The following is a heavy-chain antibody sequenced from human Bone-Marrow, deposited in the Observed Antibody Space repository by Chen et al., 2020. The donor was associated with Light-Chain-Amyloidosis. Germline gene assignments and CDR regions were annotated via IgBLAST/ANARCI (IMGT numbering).Heavy chain of an antibody. CDR2: INHSGST. V-gene: IGHV4-34*01. CDR3: ARSRPFYGSGSYYTLWWFDP. CDR1: GVSCSGSD. D-gene: IGHD3-10*01. J-gene: IGHJ5*02. Sequence: QVQLQQWGAGLLKPSETLSLTCAVYGVSCSGSDWSWIRQPPGKGLEWIGEINHSGSTNYNPSLKSRVTISVDTSKNQFSLKLSSVTAADTAVYYCARSRPFYGSGSYYTLWWFDPWGQGTLVTVSS.